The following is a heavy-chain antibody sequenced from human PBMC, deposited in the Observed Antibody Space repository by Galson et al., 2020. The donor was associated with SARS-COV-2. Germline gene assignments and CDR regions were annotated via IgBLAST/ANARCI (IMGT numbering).Heavy chain of an antibody. CDR2: IKQDGGEK. Sequence: GESLKISCAASGFTFSSYWMCWVRQAPGKGLEWVANIKQDGGEKYYVDSLKGRFTISRDNAKKSLYLQMNSLRAEDTAVYYCARGVTEGSLDTFDIWGQGTMVTVSS. V-gene: IGHV3-7*05. CDR1: GFTFSSYW. D-gene: IGHD2-21*02. J-gene: IGHJ3*02. CDR3: ARGVTEGSLDTFDI.